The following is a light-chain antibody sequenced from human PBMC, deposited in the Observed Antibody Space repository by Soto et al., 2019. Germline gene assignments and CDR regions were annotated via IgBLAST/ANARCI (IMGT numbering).Light chain of an antibody. Sequence: DIQMTQSPSTLSASVGDRVTITCRASQNVNGWLAWYQQKPGKAPKLLINKAYTLESGVPSRFSGRGFGTEFTLTISCLLTDDVATFYCQQYDTRCTFGQGTKVEVK. J-gene: IGKJ1*01. V-gene: IGKV1-5*03. CDR2: KAY. CDR3: QQYDTRCT. CDR1: QNVNGW.